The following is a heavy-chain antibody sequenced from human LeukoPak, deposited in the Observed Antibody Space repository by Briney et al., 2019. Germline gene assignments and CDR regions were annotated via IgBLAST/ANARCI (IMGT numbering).Heavy chain of an antibody. V-gene: IGHV1-2*02. J-gene: IGHJ5*02. CDR1: RYIFTGYC. Sequence: ASVKVSCKASRYIFTGYCMHWVRQAPGQGLEWMGWINPNSGGTNYAQKFQGRVTMTRDTSISTAYMELSRLRSDDTAVYYRARVYGDYDWFDPWGQGTLVTVSS. CDR2: INPNSGGT. D-gene: IGHD4-17*01. CDR3: ARVYGDYDWFDP.